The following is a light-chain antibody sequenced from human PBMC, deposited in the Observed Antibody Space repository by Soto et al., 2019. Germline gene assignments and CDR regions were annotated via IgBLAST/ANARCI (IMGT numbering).Light chain of an antibody. CDR2: WTS. V-gene: IGKV4-1*01. CDR3: QQYNNWPLYT. CDR1: QSVLYTSTNENY. J-gene: IGKJ2*01. Sequence: DIVMTQSPDSLAVSLGERATINCKSSQSVLYTSTNENYVAWYQQKPGQPPKLLMYWTSSRESGVPDRFSGSGSGTDFTLTISSLQSEDFAVYYCQQYNNWPLYTFGQGTKLEIK.